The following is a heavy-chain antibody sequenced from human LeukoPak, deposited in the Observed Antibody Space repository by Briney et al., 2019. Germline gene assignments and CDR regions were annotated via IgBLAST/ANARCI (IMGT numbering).Heavy chain of an antibody. V-gene: IGHV3-48*03. CDR1: GLTFSNYE. CDR3: ARDEGITMIGRFDP. Sequence: GGSLRLSCAASGLTFSNYEMNWVRQAPGKGLEWVSYISIGGETIYYADSVKDRFTISRDNAKNSLYLQMNSLRAEDTAVYYCARDEGITMIGRFDPWGQGTLVTVSS. D-gene: IGHD3-22*01. CDR2: ISIGGETI. J-gene: IGHJ5*02.